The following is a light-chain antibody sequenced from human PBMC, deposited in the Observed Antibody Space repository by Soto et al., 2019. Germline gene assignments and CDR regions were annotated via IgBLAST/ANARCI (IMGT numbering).Light chain of an antibody. CDR2: GAS. J-gene: IGKJ3*01. CDR1: QTISNSY. Sequence: IVWTQSPGTLSLSPGERATLSCRASQTISNSYLAWYPQKPGQAPRLLIYGASSRAIGIPERISGRGSGRDCSHKISRLEREDFAMDYCQQYDRPPQFTFGPGTKVHI. CDR3: QQYDRPPQFT. V-gene: IGKV3-20*01.